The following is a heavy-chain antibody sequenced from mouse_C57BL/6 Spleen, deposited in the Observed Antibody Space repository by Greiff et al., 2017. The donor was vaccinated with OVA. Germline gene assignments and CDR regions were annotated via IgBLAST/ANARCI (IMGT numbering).Heavy chain of an antibody. CDR1: GYAFSSSW. CDR3: AIKGAAQAYYFDY. CDR2: IYPGDGDT. J-gene: IGHJ2*01. Sequence: QVQLQQSGPELVQPGASVKISCKASGYAFSSSWMNWVKQRPGKGLEWIGRIYPGDGDTNYNGKFKGKATLTADKSSSTAYMQLRSLTSEDSAVYFCAIKGAAQAYYFDYWGQGTTLTVSS. D-gene: IGHD3-2*02. V-gene: IGHV1-82*01.